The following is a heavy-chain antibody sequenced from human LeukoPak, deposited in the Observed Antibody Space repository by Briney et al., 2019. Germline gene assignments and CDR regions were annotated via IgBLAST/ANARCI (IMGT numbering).Heavy chain of an antibody. Sequence: GGSLRLSCAAPGFAFSSYAMTWVRQAPGKRLEWVSVIGGDGANIHYADSVKGRFTISRDNSKNTVYLQMNSLRAEDTAVYYCARGMDILTGYYTSLFYFDYWGQGTLVTVSS. V-gene: IGHV3-23*01. J-gene: IGHJ4*02. CDR3: ARGMDILTGYYTSLFYFDY. CDR2: IGGDGANI. D-gene: IGHD3-9*01. CDR1: GFAFSSYA.